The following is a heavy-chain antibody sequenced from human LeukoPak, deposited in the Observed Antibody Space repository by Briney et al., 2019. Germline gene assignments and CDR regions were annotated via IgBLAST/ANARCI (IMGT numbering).Heavy chain of an antibody. J-gene: IGHJ4*02. CDR3: AKDKTMVRGVNYSDY. CDR1: GFTFSSYG. D-gene: IGHD3-10*01. V-gene: IGHV3-30*18. Sequence: GSLRLSCAASGFTFSSYGMHWVRQAPGKGLEWVAVISYDGSNKYYADSVKGRFTISRDNSKNTLYLQMNSLRAEDTAVYYCAKDKTMVRGVNYSDYWGQGTLVTVSS. CDR2: ISYDGSNK.